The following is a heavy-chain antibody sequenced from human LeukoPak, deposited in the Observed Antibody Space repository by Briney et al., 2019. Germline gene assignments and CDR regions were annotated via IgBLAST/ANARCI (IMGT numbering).Heavy chain of an antibody. CDR1: GYTFTGYY. J-gene: IGHJ4*02. CDR2: INPNSGGT. D-gene: IGHD3-16*02. V-gene: IGHV1-2*04. Sequence: GASVKVSCKASGYTFTGYYMHWVRQAPGQGLEWMGWINPNSGGTNYAQKFQGWVTMTRDTSISTAYMEPSRLRSDDTAVYYCARGGGGVIDTSFDYWGQGTLVTVSS. CDR3: ARGGGGVIDTSFDY.